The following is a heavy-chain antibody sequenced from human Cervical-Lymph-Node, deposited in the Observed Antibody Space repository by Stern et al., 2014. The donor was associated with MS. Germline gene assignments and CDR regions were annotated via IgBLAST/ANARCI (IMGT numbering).Heavy chain of an antibody. CDR2: IMPGDGNT. Sequence: HVQLVQSGAAVKKPGASVRISCKASGYTFTNYAMHWVRQAPGQRLEWLGRIMPGDGNTKYSQKFQGRVTMIRDTSANMVYMELSSLASEDTAVYYCAKDGYSSGYYSDFWGQGTLVTVSS. J-gene: IGHJ4*02. CDR1: GYTFTNYA. CDR3: AKDGYSSGYYSDF. V-gene: IGHV1-3*01. D-gene: IGHD5-18*01.